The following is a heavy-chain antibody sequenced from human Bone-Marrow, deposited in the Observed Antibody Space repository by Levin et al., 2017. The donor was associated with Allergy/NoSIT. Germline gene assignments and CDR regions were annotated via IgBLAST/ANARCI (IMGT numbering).Heavy chain of an antibody. J-gene: IGHJ6*02. CDR2: INPNSGGT. D-gene: IGHD3-16*01. Sequence: ASVKVSCKASGYTFTGYYMHWVRQAPGQGLEWMGWINPNSGGTNYAQKFQGRVTMTRDTSISTAYMELSRLRSDDTAVYYCARGPPLPEVDYGALAYGMDVWGQGTTVTVSS. CDR1: GYTFTGYY. CDR3: ARGPPLPEVDYGALAYGMDV. V-gene: IGHV1-2*02.